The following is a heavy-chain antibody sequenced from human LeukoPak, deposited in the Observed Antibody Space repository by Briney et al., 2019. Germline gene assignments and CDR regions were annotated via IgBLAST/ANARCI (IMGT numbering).Heavy chain of an antibody. CDR1: GFTFSSSA. J-gene: IGHJ4*02. D-gene: IGHD5-24*01. CDR2: ISGIGSGGST. V-gene: IGHV3-23*01. Sequence: WGSLRLSCAASGFTFSSSAMSWVRQAPGKGLEWVSSISGIGSGGSTYYADSVKGRFTISRDNSKNTLYLQMNSLIAENTAVYYCAKSGYNRFDYWGQGTRVTVSS. CDR3: AKSGYNRFDY.